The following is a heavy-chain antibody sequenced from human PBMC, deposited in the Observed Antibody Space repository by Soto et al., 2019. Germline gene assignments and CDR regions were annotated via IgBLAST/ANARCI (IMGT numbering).Heavy chain of an antibody. CDR2: INWNGGST. CDR3: ARAGQYIVLMVYAPLRYYYYMDV. CDR1: GFTFDDYG. J-gene: IGHJ6*03. Sequence: SGGSLRLSCAASGFTFDDYGMSWVRQAPGKGLEWVSGINWNGGSTGYADSVKGRFTISRDNAKNSLYLQMNSLRAEDTALYHCARAGQYIVLMVYAPLRYYYYMDVWGKGTTVTVSS. V-gene: IGHV3-20*01. D-gene: IGHD2-8*01.